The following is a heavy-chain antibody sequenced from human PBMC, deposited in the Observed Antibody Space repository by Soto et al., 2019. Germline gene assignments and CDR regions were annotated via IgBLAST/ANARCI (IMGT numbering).Heavy chain of an antibody. J-gene: IGHJ4*02. Sequence: VQLVESGGGVVQPGRSLRLYCAASVFTFSDYAMHWVRQAPGKGLEWVAVVSHDGRNTHYADSVKGRFTISRDSTKNTVSLEMTSLRAEDTAFYYCAKGGRQWLVTSDFNFLGQGALVTVSS. V-gene: IGHV3-30*18. CDR3: AKGGRQWLVTSDFNF. D-gene: IGHD6-19*01. CDR2: VSHDGRNT. CDR1: VFTFSDYA.